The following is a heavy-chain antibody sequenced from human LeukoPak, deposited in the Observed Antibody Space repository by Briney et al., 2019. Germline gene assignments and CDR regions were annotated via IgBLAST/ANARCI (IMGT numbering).Heavy chain of an antibody. Sequence: GGSLRLSCAASGFTFSSYAMHWVRQAPGKGLEWVAVISYDGSNKYYADSVKGRFTISRDNSKNTLYLQMNSLRAEDTAVYYCASSYSSSYPAGYRGQGTLVTVSS. CDR1: GFTFSSYA. J-gene: IGHJ4*02. V-gene: IGHV3-30-3*01. D-gene: IGHD6-6*01. CDR3: ASSYSSSYPAGY. CDR2: ISYDGSNK.